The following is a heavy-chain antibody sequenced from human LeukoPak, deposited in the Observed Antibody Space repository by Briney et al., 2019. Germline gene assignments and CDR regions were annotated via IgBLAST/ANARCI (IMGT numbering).Heavy chain of an antibody. CDR2: IIPIFGTV. D-gene: IGHD6-19*01. V-gene: IGHV1-69*05. CDR1: GGPFSTYA. Sequence: ASVKVSCKASGGPFSTYAISWVRQAPGLGLIWMGGIIPIFGTVKYAQRFQGRVTVNMDESTSTAYMELSSLRSEDTAVYYCARTPEWYSSGWGPFDYWGQGTLVTVSS. J-gene: IGHJ4*02. CDR3: ARTPEWYSSGWGPFDY.